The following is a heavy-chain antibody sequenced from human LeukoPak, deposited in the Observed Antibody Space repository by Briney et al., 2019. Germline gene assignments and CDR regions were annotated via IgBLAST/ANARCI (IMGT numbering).Heavy chain of an antibody. V-gene: IGHV3-30*18. CDR1: GFTFSSYG. Sequence: PGGSLRLSCAASGFTFSSYGMHWVRQAPGKGLEWVAVISYDGSNKYYADSAKGRFTISRDNSKNTLYLQMNSLRAEDTAVYYCANVRYYGSGSNFDYWGQGTLVTVSS. CDR2: ISYDGSNK. D-gene: IGHD3-10*01. CDR3: ANVRYYGSGSNFDY. J-gene: IGHJ4*02.